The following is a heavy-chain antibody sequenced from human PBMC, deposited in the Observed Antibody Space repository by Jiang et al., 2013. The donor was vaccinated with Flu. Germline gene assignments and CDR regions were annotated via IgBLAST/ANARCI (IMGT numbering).Heavy chain of an antibody. D-gene: IGHD5-12*01. CDR1: GGSISSYY. V-gene: IGHV4-59*08. Sequence: LLKPSETLSLTCTVSGGSISSYYWSWIRQPPGKGLEWIGYIYYSGSTNYNPSLKSRVTISVDTSKNQFSLKLSSVTAADTAVYYCARLRGGYDKKDYWGQGTLV. CDR3: ARLRGGYDKKDY. CDR2: IYYSGST. J-gene: IGHJ4*02.